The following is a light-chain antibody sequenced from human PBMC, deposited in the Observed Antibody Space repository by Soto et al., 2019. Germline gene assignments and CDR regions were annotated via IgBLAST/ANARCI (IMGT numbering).Light chain of an antibody. CDR1: QSVLYSSRNNNKIY. V-gene: IGKV4-1*01. J-gene: IGKJ1*01. CDR3: QQYYTTPLT. CDR2: WAS. Sequence: DIVMTQSPDSLAVSLGERATINCKSSQSVLYSSRNNNKIYLAWYQQKPGQPPKLLISWASTRDSGVPDRFSGGGSGTDFTLTISSLQAEDVAVYYCQQYYTTPLTFGQGTKVEIK.